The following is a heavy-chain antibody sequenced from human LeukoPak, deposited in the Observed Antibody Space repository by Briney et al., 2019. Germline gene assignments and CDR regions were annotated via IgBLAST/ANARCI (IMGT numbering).Heavy chain of an antibody. CDR2: VRFDGSDK. CDR3: AKKGLTVTTYYFDY. Sequence: GGSLRLSCAASGFTFSYYGMHWVRQAPGKGLEWVAVVRFDGSDKYYADSVKGRFTISRDNSKNTLYLQMNSLRAEDTAVYYCAKKGLTVTTYYFDYWGQGTLVTVSS. D-gene: IGHD4-17*01. V-gene: IGHV3-30*02. CDR1: GFTFSYYG. J-gene: IGHJ4*02.